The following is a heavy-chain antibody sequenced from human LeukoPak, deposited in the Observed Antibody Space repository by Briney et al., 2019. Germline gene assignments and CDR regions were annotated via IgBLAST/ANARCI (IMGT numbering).Heavy chain of an antibody. Sequence: GGSLRLSCAASGFTFSSYAMHWVRQAPGKGLDWVAVVSFHGTDKFYADSVKGRFTISRDNAKNTLYLQMNSLRAEDTAVYYCASRGVVTGAFDIWGQGTMVTVSS. D-gene: IGHD4-23*01. J-gene: IGHJ3*02. CDR1: GFTFSSYA. CDR2: VSFHGTDK. V-gene: IGHV3-30*04. CDR3: ASRGVVTGAFDI.